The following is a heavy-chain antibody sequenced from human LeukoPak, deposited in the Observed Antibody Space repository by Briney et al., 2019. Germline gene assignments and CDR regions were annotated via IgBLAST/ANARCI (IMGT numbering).Heavy chain of an antibody. D-gene: IGHD6-19*01. V-gene: IGHV3-53*01. Sequence: GGSLRLSCAASGFTVSSNYMSWVRQAPGKGLEWVSVIYSGGSTYYADSVKGRFTISRDNSKNTLYLQMNSLRAEDTAVYYCAREGPIAVAGTGYWGQGTLVTDSS. CDR1: GFTVSSNY. CDR3: AREGPIAVAGTGY. J-gene: IGHJ4*02. CDR2: IYSGGST.